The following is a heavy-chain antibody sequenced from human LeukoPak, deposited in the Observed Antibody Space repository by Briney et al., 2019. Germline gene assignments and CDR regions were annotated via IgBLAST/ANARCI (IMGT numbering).Heavy chain of an antibody. CDR2: IYPGDSDT. CDR1: GYSFTSYW. CDR3: ARHGYCTNGVCHAGDY. D-gene: IGHD2-8*01. Sequence: GESLKISCKGSGYSFTSYWIGWVRQMPGKGLEWMGIIYPGDSDTRYSPSFQGQVTISADKSISTAYLQWSSLKASDTAMYYCARHGYCTNGVCHAGDYWGQGTLVTVSS. V-gene: IGHV5-51*01. J-gene: IGHJ4*02.